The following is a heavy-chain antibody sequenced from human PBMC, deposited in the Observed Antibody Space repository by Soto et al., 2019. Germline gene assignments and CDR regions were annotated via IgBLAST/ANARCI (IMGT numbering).Heavy chain of an antibody. CDR3: ARRSTLSYHGIEV. D-gene: IGHD4-4*01. J-gene: IGHJ6*04. V-gene: IGHV3-30-3*01. CDR2: ISYDGGNK. CDR1: VFTFTIYE. Sequence: SLRLSFSASVFTFTIYEMHFVLHAPCKGLELVAIISYDGGNKYYADSLKGRFTMSRDNSKNTLDLQMDSLRLGDTAVYYCARRSTLSYHGIEVWGKGITVTVSS.